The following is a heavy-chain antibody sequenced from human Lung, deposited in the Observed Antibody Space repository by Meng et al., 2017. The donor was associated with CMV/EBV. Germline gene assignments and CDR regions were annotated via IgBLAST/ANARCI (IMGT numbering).Heavy chain of an antibody. J-gene: IGHJ6*02. D-gene: IGHD6-6*01. Sequence: SGPTLVKPTETLTLTCTVSGFSLSNARMGVSWIRQPPGKALEWLAHIFSNDEKSYSTSLKSRLTISKDTSKSQVVLTMTNMDPVDTATYSCARTREYSISFLYYYYGMDVWGQGTXVTVSS. CDR3: ARTREYSISFLYYYYGMDV. V-gene: IGHV2-26*01. CDR1: GFSLSNARMG. CDR2: IFSNDEK.